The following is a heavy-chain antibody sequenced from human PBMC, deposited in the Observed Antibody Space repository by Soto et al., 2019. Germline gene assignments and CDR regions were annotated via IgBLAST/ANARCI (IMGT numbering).Heavy chain of an antibody. D-gene: IGHD4-17*01. CDR1: GFSFRSYF. Sequence: EVQLLESGGGLVQPGGSLRLSCAASGFSFRSYFMTWVRQAPGKGLEWVSTITGGGSTTYYADSVKGRFTISRDNSKNILYVQMNRLRVEDTAIYYCAEGVPDYGDYEGDNWGQGTLVTVSS. V-gene: IGHV3-23*01. CDR3: AEGVPDYGDYEGDN. J-gene: IGHJ4*02. CDR2: ITGGGSTT.